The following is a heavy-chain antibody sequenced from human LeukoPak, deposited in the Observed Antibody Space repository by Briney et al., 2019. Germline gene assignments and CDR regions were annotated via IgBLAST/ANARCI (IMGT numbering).Heavy chain of an antibody. CDR3: ARVLEYSSSPRSYYFDY. V-gene: IGHV4-38-2*02. CDR2: IYHSGST. J-gene: IGHJ4*02. CDR1: GYSISSGYY. Sequence: SETLSLTCTVSGYSISSGYYWGWIRQPPGKGLEWTGSIYHSGSTYYNPSLKSRVTISVDTSKNQFSLKLSSVTAADTAVYYCARVLEYSSSPRSYYFDYWGQGTLVTVSS. D-gene: IGHD6-6*01.